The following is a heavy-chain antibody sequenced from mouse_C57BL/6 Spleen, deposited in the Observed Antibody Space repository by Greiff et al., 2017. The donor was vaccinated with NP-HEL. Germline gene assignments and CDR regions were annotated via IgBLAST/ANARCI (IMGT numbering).Heavy chain of an antibody. CDR2: LYPGNSDT. CDR3: TRSGLLRYDWYFDV. J-gene: IGHJ1*03. D-gene: IGHD1-1*01. CDR1: GYTFTSYW. V-gene: IGHV1-5*01. Sequence: VQLQQSGTVLARPGASVKMSCKTSGYTFTSYWMHWVKQRPGQGLEWIGALYPGNSDTSYNQKFKGKAKLTAVTSASTAYMELSSLTNEDSAVYYCTRSGLLRYDWYFDVWGTGTTVTVSS.